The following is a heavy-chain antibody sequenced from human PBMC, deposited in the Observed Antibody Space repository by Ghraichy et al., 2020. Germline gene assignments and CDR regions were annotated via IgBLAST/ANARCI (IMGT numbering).Heavy chain of an antibody. V-gene: IGHV3-48*04. CDR3: ARSGYSGYDPVPYYYGMDV. D-gene: IGHD5-12*01. CDR2: ISSSSSTI. J-gene: IGHJ6*02. Sequence: GESLNIYCAASGFTFSSYSMNWVRQAPGKGLEWVSYISSSSSTIYYADSVKGRFTISRDNAKNSLYLQMNSLRAEDTAVYYCARSGYSGYDPVPYYYGMDVWGQGTTVTVSS. CDR1: GFTFSSYS.